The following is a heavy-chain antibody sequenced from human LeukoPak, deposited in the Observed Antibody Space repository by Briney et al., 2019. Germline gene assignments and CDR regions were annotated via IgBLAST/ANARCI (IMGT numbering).Heavy chain of an antibody. J-gene: IGHJ6*03. D-gene: IGHD1-26*01. V-gene: IGHV3-21*01. Sequence: PGGSLRLSCAASGFSFSSYNMNWVRQTPGKGLEWVSSITSSSTYTFYADSVKGRFTISRDNARNSLYLQMNSLRAEDTAVYYCARDPYSGTYGDTYYYYMDVWGKGTTVTISS. CDR1: GFSFSSYN. CDR2: ITSSSTYT. CDR3: ARDPYSGTYGDTYYYYMDV.